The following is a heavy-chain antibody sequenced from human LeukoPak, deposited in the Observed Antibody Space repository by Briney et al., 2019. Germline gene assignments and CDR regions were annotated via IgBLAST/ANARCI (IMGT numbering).Heavy chain of an antibody. V-gene: IGHV3-30-3*01. Sequence: PGGSLRLSCAASGFTFSSYAMHWVRQAPGKGLEWVAGISYDGSNKYYADSVKGRFTISRDNSKNTLYLQMNSLRAEDTALYYCASFSFGRRTYSSSWYAADAFDIWGQGTMVTVSS. J-gene: IGHJ3*02. CDR2: ISYDGSNK. D-gene: IGHD6-13*01. CDR3: ASFSFGRRTYSSSWYAADAFDI. CDR1: GFTFSSYA.